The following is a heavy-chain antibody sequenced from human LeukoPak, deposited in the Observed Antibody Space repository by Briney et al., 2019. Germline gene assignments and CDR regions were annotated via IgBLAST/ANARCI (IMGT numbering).Heavy chain of an antibody. CDR2: INWNGGST. D-gene: IGHD3-10*01. CDR1: GFTFDDYG. CDR3: ASSAHGSGSFYYYYYMDV. J-gene: IGHJ6*03. Sequence: GGSLRLSCAASGFTFDDYGMSWVRQAPGKGLEWVSGINWNGGSTRYADSVKGRFTISRDNAKNSLYLQMNSLRAEDTALYYCASSAHGSGSFYYYYYMDVWGKGTTVTVSS. V-gene: IGHV3-20*04.